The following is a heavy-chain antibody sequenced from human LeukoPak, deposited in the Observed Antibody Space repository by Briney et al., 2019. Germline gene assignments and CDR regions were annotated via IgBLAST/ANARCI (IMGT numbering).Heavy chain of an antibody. Sequence: GGSLRLSCAASGFTFNDYAMNWFRQAPGMGLEWVTFIGYDGRNKYYADSVKGRFTISRDNSKNTLYLQMNSLRAEDTAVYYCAKDNAYYYADYWGQGTLVTVSS. CDR3: AKDNAYYYADY. J-gene: IGHJ4*02. V-gene: IGHV3-30*02. D-gene: IGHD3-10*01. CDR2: IGYDGRNK. CDR1: GFTFNDYA.